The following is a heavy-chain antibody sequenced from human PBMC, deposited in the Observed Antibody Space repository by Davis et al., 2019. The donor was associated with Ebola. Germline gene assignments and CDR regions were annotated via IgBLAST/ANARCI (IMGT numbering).Heavy chain of an antibody. Sequence: GGSLRLSCKGSGYSFTSYWIGWVRQMPGKDLEWMGIIYPGDSDTRYSPSFQVSADKSISTAYLQWSSLKASDTAMYYCARVGYNWNYFDYWGQGTLVTVSS. J-gene: IGHJ4*02. CDR3: ARVGYNWNYFDY. CDR2: IYPGDSDT. D-gene: IGHD1-20*01. CDR1: GYSFTSYW. V-gene: IGHV5-51*01.